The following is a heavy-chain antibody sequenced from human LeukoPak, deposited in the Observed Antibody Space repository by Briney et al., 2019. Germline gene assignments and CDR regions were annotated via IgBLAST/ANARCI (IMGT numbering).Heavy chain of an antibody. V-gene: IGHV3-21*01. CDR2: ISSSSSYI. CDR1: GFTFSSYS. CDR3: ARDLKAHQLDY. J-gene: IGHJ4*02. D-gene: IGHD6-13*01. Sequence: GGSLRLSCAASGFTFSSYSMNWVRQAPGKGLEWVSYISSSSSYIYYAESVKGRFTISRDNAKNSLYLQMNSLRAEDTAVYYCARDLKAHQLDYWGQGTLVTVSS.